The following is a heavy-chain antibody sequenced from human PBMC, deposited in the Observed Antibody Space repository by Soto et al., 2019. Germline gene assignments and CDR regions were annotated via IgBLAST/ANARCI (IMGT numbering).Heavy chain of an antibody. D-gene: IGHD3-16*01. Sequence: GGSLRLSCAASGFTFSGYWMTWVRQAPGKGLEWVANIKGDGTQQHYAGSVRGRFTISRDNAKDLLFLQMDSLRAEDTAVYYCARTLNYACDFWGQGTLVTVSS. V-gene: IGHV3-7*05. J-gene: IGHJ4*02. CDR3: ARTLNYACDF. CDR2: IKGDGTQQ. CDR1: GFTFSGYW.